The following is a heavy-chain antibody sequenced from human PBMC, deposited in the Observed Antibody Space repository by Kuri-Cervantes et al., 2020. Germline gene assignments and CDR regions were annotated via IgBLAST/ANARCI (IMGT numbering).Heavy chain of an antibody. CDR3: ARGGTGTTSVGAVHWFDP. CDR2: IYHSGST. D-gene: IGHD1-7*01. CDR1: GGSISSGGYS. J-gene: IGHJ5*02. Sequence: SETLSLTCAVSGGSISSGGYSWSWIRQPQGKGLEWIGYIYHSGSTYYNPSLKSRVTISVDRSKNQFSLKLSSVTAADTAVYYCARGGTGTTSVGAVHWFDPWGQGTLVTVSS. V-gene: IGHV4-30-2*01.